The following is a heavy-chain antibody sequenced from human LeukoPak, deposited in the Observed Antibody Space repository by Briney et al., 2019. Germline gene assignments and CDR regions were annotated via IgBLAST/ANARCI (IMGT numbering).Heavy chain of an antibody. CDR1: GFTFSSYE. V-gene: IGHV3-48*03. J-gene: IGHJ4*02. Sequence: GGSLRLSCAASGFTFSSYEMNWVRQAPGKGLEWVSYTSSSGSTIYYADSVKGRFTISRDNAKNSLYLQMNSLRAEDTAVYYCARDLGDITMVRGDADYWGQGTLVTVSS. D-gene: IGHD3-10*01. CDR3: ARDLGDITMVRGDADY. CDR2: TSSSGSTI.